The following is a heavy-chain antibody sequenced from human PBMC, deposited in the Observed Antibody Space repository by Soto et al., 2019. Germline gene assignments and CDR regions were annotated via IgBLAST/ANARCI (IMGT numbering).Heavy chain of an antibody. J-gene: IGHJ4*02. CDR1: GFTFSSYG. CDR3: ARGGSGGAFFDY. Sequence: QVQLVESGGGVVQPGRSLRLSCVASGFTFSSYGMHWVRQAPGKGLEWVAVIWYDGSNKYYADSVKGRFTISRDNSKNTLYLQMNSLRAEDTAVYYCARGGSGGAFFDYRGQGTLVTVSS. D-gene: IGHD3-16*01. V-gene: IGHV3-33*01. CDR2: IWYDGSNK.